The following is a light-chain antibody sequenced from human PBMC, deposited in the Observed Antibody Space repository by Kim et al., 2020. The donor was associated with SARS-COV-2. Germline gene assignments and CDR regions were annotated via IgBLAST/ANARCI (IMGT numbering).Light chain of an antibody. V-gene: IGLV2-23*02. CDR1: SSDVGTYNL. J-gene: IGLJ2*01. CDR2: EVN. Sequence: QSALTQPASVSGSPGQSITISCAGTSSDVGTYNLVSWYKQYPGKAPQLMVYEVNKRPSGISNRFSGSKSGNTASLTISGLQAEDEADYYCCSYAGSYTLWVFGGGTKLTVL. CDR3: CSYAGSYTLWV.